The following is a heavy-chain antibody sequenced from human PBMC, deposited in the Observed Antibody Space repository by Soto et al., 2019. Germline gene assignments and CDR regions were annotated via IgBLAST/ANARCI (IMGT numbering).Heavy chain of an antibody. CDR1: GFTFSTYS. J-gene: IGHJ6*03. D-gene: IGHD5-12*01. Sequence: GGSLTLSCAASGFTFSTYSMNWVRQAPGKGLAWVSYISRSGSTIYNADSVTGRFTISRDNAKNSLSLHMDSLRADDTAVYYCVRGSAFDFYYYYMDVWGKGTTVTVSS. CDR2: ISRSGSTI. V-gene: IGHV3-48*01. CDR3: VRGSAFDFYYYYMDV.